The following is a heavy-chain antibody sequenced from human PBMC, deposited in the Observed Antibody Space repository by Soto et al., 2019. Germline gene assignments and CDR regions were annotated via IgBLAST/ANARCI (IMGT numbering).Heavy chain of an antibody. CDR3: ARLRGLAASTSYYGMDV. J-gene: IGHJ6*02. V-gene: IGHV5-10-1*01. Sequence: GESLKISCKGSGYSFTSYWISWVRQMPGKGLEWMGRIDPSDSYTNYSPSFQGHVTISADKSISTAYLQWSSLKASDTAMYYCARLRGLAASTSYYGMDVWGQGPTVTVAS. CDR1: GYSFTSYW. D-gene: IGHD3-16*01. CDR2: IDPSDSYT.